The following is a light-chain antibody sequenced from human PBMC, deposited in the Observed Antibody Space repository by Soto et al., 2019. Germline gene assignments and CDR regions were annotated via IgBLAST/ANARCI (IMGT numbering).Light chain of an antibody. V-gene: IGLV2-14*01. CDR3: SSYRSSRTYV. J-gene: IGLJ1*01. CDR2: DVS. Sequence: QSALTQPASVSGSPGQSITISCSGTSSDVGGYNYVSWYQQNPGTAPKLLIYDVSNRPSGVSHRFPGSKSGNTASLTISGLQVGDEADYYCSSYRSSRTYVFGTGTKVTVL. CDR1: SSDVGGYNY.